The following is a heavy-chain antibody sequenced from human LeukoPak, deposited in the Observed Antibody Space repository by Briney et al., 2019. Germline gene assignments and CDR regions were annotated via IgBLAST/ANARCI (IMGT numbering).Heavy chain of an antibody. CDR3: AKSRGSGSYFDS. CDR2: ISYSGST. Sequence: SETLSLTCTVSGGSISTYYWSWIRQPPGRGLEWIGYISYSGSTNYSPSLKSRVTISADTSKNQFSLKLSSVTAADTAVYYCAKSRGSGSYFDSWGQGTLVTVSS. V-gene: IGHV4-59*01. CDR1: GGSISTYY. J-gene: IGHJ4*02. D-gene: IGHD3-10*01.